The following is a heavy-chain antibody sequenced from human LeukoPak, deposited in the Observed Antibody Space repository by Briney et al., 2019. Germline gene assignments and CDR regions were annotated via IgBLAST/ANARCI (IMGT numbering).Heavy chain of an antibody. D-gene: IGHD6-13*01. CDR2: ISAYNGNT. CDR3: ARGQKQQLVLTYYYYMDV. Sequence: ASVKVSCKASGYTFTSYGISWVRQAPGQGLEWMGWISAYNGNTNYAQKLQGRVTMTTDTSTSTAYMELSSLRSEDTAVYYCARGQKQQLVLTYYYYMDVWGKGTTVTVSS. V-gene: IGHV1-18*01. CDR1: GYTFTSYG. J-gene: IGHJ6*03.